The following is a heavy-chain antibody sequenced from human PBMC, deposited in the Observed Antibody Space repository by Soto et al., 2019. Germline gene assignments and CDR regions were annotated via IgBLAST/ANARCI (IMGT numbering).Heavy chain of an antibody. Sequence: QVQLQESGPGLVKPSETLSLTCTVSGGSISSYYWSWIRQPPGKGLEWIGYIYYSGSTNYNPSLKGRVTIPVDTSKNQFSLKLSSVTAADTAVYYCARGLPHDFWSPAWAFDIWGQGTMVTVSS. CDR1: GGSISSYY. CDR3: ARGLPHDFWSPAWAFDI. J-gene: IGHJ3*02. V-gene: IGHV4-59*08. D-gene: IGHD3-3*01. CDR2: IYYSGST.